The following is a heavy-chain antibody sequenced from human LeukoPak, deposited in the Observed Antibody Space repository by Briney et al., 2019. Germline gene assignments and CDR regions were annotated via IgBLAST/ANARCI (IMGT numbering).Heavy chain of an antibody. CDR2: IWYDGSNK. Sequence: PAGSLRLSCAASGFTFSSYGMHWVRQAPGKGLEWVAVIWYDGSNKYYADSVKGRFTISRDNSKNTLYLQMNSLRAEDTAVYYCASDTSLGYCSSTSCYPGGMDVWGQGTTVTVSS. J-gene: IGHJ6*02. D-gene: IGHD2-2*01. CDR1: GFTFSSYG. CDR3: ASDTSLGYCSSTSCYPGGMDV. V-gene: IGHV3-33*01.